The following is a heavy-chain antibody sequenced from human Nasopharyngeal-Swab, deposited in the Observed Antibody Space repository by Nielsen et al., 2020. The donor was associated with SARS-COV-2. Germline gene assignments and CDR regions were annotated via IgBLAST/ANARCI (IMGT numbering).Heavy chain of an antibody. CDR3: ARFYDYVWGSYPQWTAFDI. V-gene: IGHV1-69*13. CDR2: IIPIFGTA. Sequence: SVKVSCKASGGTFSSYAISWVRQAPGQGLEWMGGIIPIFGTANYTQKFQGRVTITADESTSTAYMELSSLRSEDTAVYYCARFYDYVWGSYPQWTAFDIWGQGTMVTVSS. CDR1: GGTFSSYA. J-gene: IGHJ3*02. D-gene: IGHD3-16*02.